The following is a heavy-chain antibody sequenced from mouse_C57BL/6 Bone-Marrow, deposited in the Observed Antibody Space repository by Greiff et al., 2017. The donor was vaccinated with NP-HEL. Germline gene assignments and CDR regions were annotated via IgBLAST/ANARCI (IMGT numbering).Heavy chain of an antibody. Sequence: VQLQQSGAELVRPGASVKLSCKASGYTFTSYGISWVKQRTGQGLEWIGEFYPRSGNTYYNEKFKGKATLTADKSSSTAYMELRSLTSEDSAVYFCARAYCGSSYWFAYWGQGTLVTVSA. CDR3: ARAYCGSSYWFAY. D-gene: IGHD1-1*01. J-gene: IGHJ3*01. CDR1: GYTFTSYG. V-gene: IGHV1-81*01. CDR2: FYPRSGNT.